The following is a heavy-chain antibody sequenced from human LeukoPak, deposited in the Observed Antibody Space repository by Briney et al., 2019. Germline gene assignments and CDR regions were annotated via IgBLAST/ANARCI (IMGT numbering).Heavy chain of an antibody. J-gene: IGHJ1*01. CDR1: GFTFTNYA. D-gene: IGHD3-16*01. CDR3: VRHDSFIPF. Sequence: GGSLSLSCAASGFTFTNYAMTWVRQAPGKGLEWVSSISDTYAVTYYTDSVKGRCTISRDNSKKTVYLQLNNLRAEDTAVYFCVRHDSFIPFWGQGTLFTVSS. CDR2: ISDTYAVT. V-gene: IGHV3-23*01.